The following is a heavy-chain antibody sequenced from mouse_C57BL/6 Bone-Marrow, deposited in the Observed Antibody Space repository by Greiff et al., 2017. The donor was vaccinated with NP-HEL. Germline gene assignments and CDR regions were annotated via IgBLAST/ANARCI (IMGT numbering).Heavy chain of an antibody. D-gene: IGHD1-1*01. CDR1: GFTFSSYG. Sequence: EVQVVESGGDLVKPGGSLKLSCAASGFTFSSYGMSWVRQTPDKRLEWVATISSGGSYTHYPDSVKGRFTISRDNAKNTLYLQMSSLKSEDTAMYYCARTNYNGSGDAMDYWGQGTSVTVSS. V-gene: IGHV5-6*01. CDR3: ARTNYNGSGDAMDY. CDR2: ISSGGSYT. J-gene: IGHJ4*01.